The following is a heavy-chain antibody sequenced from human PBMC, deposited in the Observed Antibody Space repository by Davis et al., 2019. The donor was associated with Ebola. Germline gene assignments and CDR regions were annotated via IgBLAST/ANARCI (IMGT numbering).Heavy chain of an antibody. CDR1: GGTFSSYA. CDR3: ARLAGVHSSGWYYFDY. Sequence: SVKVSCKASGGTFSSYAISWVRQAPGQVLEWMGRITPILGIANYAQKFQGWVTMTRDTSISTAYMELSRLRSDDTAVYYCARLAGVHSSGWYYFDYWGQGTLVTVSS. J-gene: IGHJ4*02. CDR2: ITPILGIA. D-gene: IGHD6-19*01. V-gene: IGHV1-69*04.